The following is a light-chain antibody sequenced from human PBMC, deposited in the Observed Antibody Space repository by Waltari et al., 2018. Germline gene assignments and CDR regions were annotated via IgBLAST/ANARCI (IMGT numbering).Light chain of an antibody. Sequence: DIQMTQSPSSLSASVGDRVTIPCQASQDISNYLNWYQQKPGKAPKLLIYDASNLETGVPSRFSGSGSGTDFTFTISSLQPEDIATYYCQQYDNLALFTFGPGTKVDIK. CDR3: QQYDNLALFT. CDR2: DAS. CDR1: QDISNY. V-gene: IGKV1-33*01. J-gene: IGKJ3*01.